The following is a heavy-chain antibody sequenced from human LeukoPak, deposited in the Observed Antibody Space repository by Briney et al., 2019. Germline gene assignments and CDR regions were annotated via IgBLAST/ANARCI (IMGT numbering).Heavy chain of an antibody. D-gene: IGHD3-22*01. CDR2: ISWNSGSI. Sequence: GGSLRLSCAASGFTFDDYAMHWVRQAPGKGLEWVSGISWNSGSIGYADSVKGRFTISRDNSKNTLYLQMNSLRAEDTAVYYCARRTPLTHHYYDSSGYSLNYWGQGTLVTVSS. J-gene: IGHJ4*02. CDR3: ARRTPLTHHYYDSSGYSLNY. CDR1: GFTFDDYA. V-gene: IGHV3-9*01.